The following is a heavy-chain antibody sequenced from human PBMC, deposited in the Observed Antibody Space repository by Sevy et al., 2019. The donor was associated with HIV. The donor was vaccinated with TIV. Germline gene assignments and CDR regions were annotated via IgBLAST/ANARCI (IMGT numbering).Heavy chain of an antibody. Sequence: SETLSLTCAVYGGSFSGYYWSWIRQPPGKGLEWIGEINHSDSTNYNPSLKSRVTISVETSKNQFSLKLHSVTAAGTAVYYCAREISGVCCTFDYWSQGTLVTVSS. J-gene: IGHJ4*02. V-gene: IGHV4-34*01. D-gene: IGHD2-15*01. CDR1: GGSFSGYY. CDR2: INHSDST. CDR3: AREISGVCCTFDY.